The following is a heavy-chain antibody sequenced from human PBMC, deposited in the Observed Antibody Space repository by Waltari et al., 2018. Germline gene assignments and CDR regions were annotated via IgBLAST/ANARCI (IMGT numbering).Heavy chain of an antibody. Sequence: QVQLVQSGAEVKKPGASVKVSCKASGYTFTGYYMHWVRQAPGQGLEWMGRINPNSGGTNYAQKCQGRVTMTRDTSISTAYMELSRLRSDDTAVYYCAREHIVVVPAARIDYWGQGTLVTVSS. CDR2: INPNSGGT. D-gene: IGHD2-2*01. J-gene: IGHJ4*02. CDR1: GYTFTGYY. CDR3: AREHIVVVPAARIDY. V-gene: IGHV1-2*06.